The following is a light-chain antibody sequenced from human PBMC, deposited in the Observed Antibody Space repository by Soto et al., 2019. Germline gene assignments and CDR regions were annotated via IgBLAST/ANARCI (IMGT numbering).Light chain of an antibody. CDR2: EVS. CDR3: SSYAGSSTYYV. CDR1: SSDVGSYNL. J-gene: IGLJ1*01. Sequence: QSALTQPASVFGSPGQSITISCTGTSSDVGSYNLVSWYQQRPGKAPKLMIYEVSKRPSGVSNRFSGSKSGNTASLTISGLQAEDEADYYCSSYAGSSTYYVFGTGAKVTVL. V-gene: IGLV2-23*02.